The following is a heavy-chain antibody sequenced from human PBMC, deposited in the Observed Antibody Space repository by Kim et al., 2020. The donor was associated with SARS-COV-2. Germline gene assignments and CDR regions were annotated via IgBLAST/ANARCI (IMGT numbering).Heavy chain of an antibody. Sequence: GGSLRLSCAASGFTFSTYGMHWVRQAPGKGLEWVAVISYDGSNKYYADSVKGRFTISRDNSKNTLYLQMNSLRAEDTAVYYCAKESMVRGVVYFDYWGQGTLVTVSS. CDR1: GFTFSTYG. CDR2: ISYDGSNK. J-gene: IGHJ4*02. CDR3: AKESMVRGVVYFDY. D-gene: IGHD3-10*01. V-gene: IGHV3-30*18.